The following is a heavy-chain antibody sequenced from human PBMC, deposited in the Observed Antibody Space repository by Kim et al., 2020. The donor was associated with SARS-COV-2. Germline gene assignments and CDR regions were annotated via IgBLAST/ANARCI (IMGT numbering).Heavy chain of an antibody. J-gene: IGHJ6*02. Sequence: VKSRITINPDTSKNQFSLQLNSVTPEDTAVYYCARDQTGTTDYYYYGMDVWGQGTTVTVSS. CDR3: ARDQTGTTDYYYYGMDV. V-gene: IGHV6-1*01. D-gene: IGHD1-1*01.